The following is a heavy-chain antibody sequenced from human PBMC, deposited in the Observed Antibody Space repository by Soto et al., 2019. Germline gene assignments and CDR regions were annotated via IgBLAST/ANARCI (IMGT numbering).Heavy chain of an antibody. D-gene: IGHD5-12*01. Sequence: EVQLLESGGGLVQPGGSLRLSCAASGFTFSSYAMSWVRQAPGKGLEWVSAISGSGGSTYYADSVKGRFTISRDNSKNPLYLQMNSLRAEDTAVYYCAKGSGYDLAPLDYWGQGTLVTVSS. CDR3: AKGSGYDLAPLDY. CDR1: GFTFSSYA. V-gene: IGHV3-23*01. J-gene: IGHJ4*02. CDR2: ISGSGGST.